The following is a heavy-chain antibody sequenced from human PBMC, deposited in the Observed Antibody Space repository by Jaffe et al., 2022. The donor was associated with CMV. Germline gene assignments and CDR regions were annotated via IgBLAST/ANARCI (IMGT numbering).Heavy chain of an antibody. D-gene: IGHD2-15*01. Sequence: QVQLQESGPGLVKPSGTLSLTCAVSGGSISSSNWWSWVRQPPGKGLEWIGEIYHSGSTNYNPSLKSRVTISVDKSKNQFSLKLSSVTAADTAVYYCARDRGGPPRGYCSGGSCYSYYYYYMDVWGKGTTVTVSS. V-gene: IGHV4-4*02. J-gene: IGHJ6*03. CDR2: IYHSGST. CDR3: ARDRGGPPRGYCSGGSCYSYYYYYMDV. CDR1: GGSISSSNW.